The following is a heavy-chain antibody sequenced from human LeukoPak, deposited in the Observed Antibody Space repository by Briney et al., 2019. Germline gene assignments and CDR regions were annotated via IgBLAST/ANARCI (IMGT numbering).Heavy chain of an antibody. CDR2: INPNSGGT. Sequence: GASVKVSCKASGYTFTGHYMHWVRQAPGQGLEWMGWINPNSGGTNYAQKFQGRVTMTRDTSISTAYMELSRLRSDDTAVYYCARVNSSGWYKREAFDIWGQGTMVTVSS. CDR3: ARVNSSGWYKREAFDI. V-gene: IGHV1-2*02. CDR1: GYTFTGHY. D-gene: IGHD6-19*01. J-gene: IGHJ3*02.